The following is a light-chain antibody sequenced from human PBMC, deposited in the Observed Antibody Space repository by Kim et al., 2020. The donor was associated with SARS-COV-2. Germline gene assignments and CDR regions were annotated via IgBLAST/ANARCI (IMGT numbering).Light chain of an antibody. CDR1: SIRSYY. J-gene: IGLJ3*02. V-gene: IGLV3-19*01. CDR2: GKN. CDR3: NSRDSNDNVV. Sequence: ALGQTGRITGQGDSIRSYYATWYQQKPGQAPILVIYGKNNRPSVIPDRFAGSSSGNTASLTITETQAGDEADYYCNSRDSNDNVVFGGGTQLTVL.